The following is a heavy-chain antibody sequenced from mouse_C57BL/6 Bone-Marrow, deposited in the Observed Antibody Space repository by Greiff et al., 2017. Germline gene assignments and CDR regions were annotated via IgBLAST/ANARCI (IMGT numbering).Heavy chain of an antibody. CDR2: INPGSGGT. J-gene: IGHJ1*03. V-gene: IGHV1-54*01. CDR3: ATYYCGSSGYFDV. Sequence: QVQLQQSGAELVRPGTSVKVSCKASGYAFTNYLIEWVKQRPGQGLEWIGVINPGSGGTNYNEKFKGKATLTADKSSSTAYMQLSSLTSEDSAVYFCATYYCGSSGYFDVWGTGTTVTVSS. CDR1: GYAFTNYL. D-gene: IGHD1-1*01.